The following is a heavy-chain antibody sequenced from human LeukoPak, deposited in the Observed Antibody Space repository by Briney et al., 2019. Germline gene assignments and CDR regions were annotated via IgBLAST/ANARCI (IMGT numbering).Heavy chain of an antibody. CDR3: ARLSRYDNWFDP. J-gene: IGHJ5*02. CDR1: GGSISSYY. V-gene: IGHV4-59*08. Sequence: SETLSLTCTVSGGSISSYYWSWIRQPPGKGLEWIGYIYYSGSTNYNPSLKSRVTISVDTSKNQFSLKLSSVAAADTAVYYCARLSRYDNWFDPWGQGTLVTVSS. CDR2: IYYSGST. D-gene: IGHD5-12*01.